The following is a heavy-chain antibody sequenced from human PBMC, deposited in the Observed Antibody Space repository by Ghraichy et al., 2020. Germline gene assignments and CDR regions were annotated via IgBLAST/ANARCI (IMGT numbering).Heavy chain of an antibody. Sequence: GSLRLSCTVSGGSLSNYYWSWIRQPPGKGLESIGYIYYSGSSKYNPSLKSRVTMSVDTSKNQFSLKLTSVTAADTAVYYCARSGERDHWSGWLFDPWGQGTLVSVSS. V-gene: IGHV4-59*01. J-gene: IGHJ5*02. CDR1: GGSLSNYY. CDR2: IYYSGSS. D-gene: IGHD3-3*01. CDR3: ARSGERDHWSGWLFDP.